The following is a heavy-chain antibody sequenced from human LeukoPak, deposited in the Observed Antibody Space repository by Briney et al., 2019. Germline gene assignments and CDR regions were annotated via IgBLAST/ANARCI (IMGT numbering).Heavy chain of an antibody. CDR2: ISYDGSNK. CDR1: GFTFSSYA. D-gene: IGHD1-1*01. Sequence: PGRSLRLSCAASGFTFSSYAMHWVRQAPGKVLEWVAVISYDGSNKYYADSVKGRFTISRDNSKNTLYLQMNSLRAEDTAVYYCAIGTTGLDYWGQGTLVTVSS. V-gene: IGHV3-30*04. J-gene: IGHJ4*02. CDR3: AIGTTGLDY.